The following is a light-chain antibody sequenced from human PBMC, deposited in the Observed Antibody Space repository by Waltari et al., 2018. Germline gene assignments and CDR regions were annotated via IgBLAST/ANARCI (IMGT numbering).Light chain of an antibody. CDR2: EGN. CDR1: TSDVGSYNL. Sequence: QSALTQPASVSGSPGQSITISCTGTTSDVGSYNLVSWYQQHPGEVPKPLIYEGNKRPSGVSNRFSGSKSGNTASLTISGLQPEDEADYYCCSYGGASIRIFGGGTKVTVL. J-gene: IGLJ2*01. V-gene: IGLV2-23*01. CDR3: CSYGGASIRI.